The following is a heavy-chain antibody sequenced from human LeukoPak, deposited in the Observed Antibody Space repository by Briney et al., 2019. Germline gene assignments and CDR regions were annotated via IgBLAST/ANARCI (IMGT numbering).Heavy chain of an antibody. Sequence: GGSLRLSCAASGFTVSSNYMSWVRQAPGKGLEWVSVIYSGGSTYYADSVKGRFTISRDNSKNTLYLQVNSLRAEDTAVYYCARDLWDDYGDLWGQGTLVTVSS. CDR2: IYSGGST. V-gene: IGHV3-66*01. J-gene: IGHJ4*02. CDR1: GFTVSSNY. CDR3: ARDLWDDYGDL. D-gene: IGHD1-26*01.